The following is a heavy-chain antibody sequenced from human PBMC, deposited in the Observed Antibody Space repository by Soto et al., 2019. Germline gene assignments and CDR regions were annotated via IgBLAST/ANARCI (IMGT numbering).Heavy chain of an antibody. D-gene: IGHD2-2*01. CDR2: IYHSGST. Sequence: SETLSLTCAVYGGSISSNKWWSWVRQPPGKGLEWIGEIYHSGSTNYNPSLKSRVTISLDKSKNQFSLKLTSVTAADSAVYYCARHDHTAVVPTSLGAMDVWGQGTPFTVSS. CDR3: ARHDHTAVVPTSLGAMDV. V-gene: IGHV4-4*02. J-gene: IGHJ6*02. CDR1: GGSISSNKW.